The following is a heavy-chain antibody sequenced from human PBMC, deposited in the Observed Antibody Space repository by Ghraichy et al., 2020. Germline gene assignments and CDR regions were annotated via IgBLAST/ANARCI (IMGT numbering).Heavy chain of an antibody. J-gene: IGHJ4*02. D-gene: IGHD2-8*01. CDR1: GFTFSTYA. Sequence: GGSLRLSCAASGFTFSTYAMSWVRQAPGKGLEWVSGISGSGYTRYYADSVKGRFTISKDNSRNTLYLQMNSLRAEDTAVYYCAKVGCTNGICFERIDSWGQGTLVPVSS. CDR3: AKVGCTNGICFERIDS. V-gene: IGHV3-23*01. CDR2: ISGSGYTR.